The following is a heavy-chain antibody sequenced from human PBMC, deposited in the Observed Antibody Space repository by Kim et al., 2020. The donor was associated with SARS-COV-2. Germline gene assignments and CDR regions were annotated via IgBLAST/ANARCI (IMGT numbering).Heavy chain of an antibody. CDR1: GYNFNTSW. V-gene: IGHV5-51*01. D-gene: IGHD3-22*01. CDR3: ARCLLGPYNSAYSFDL. Sequence: GESLKISCKGSGYNFNTSWIGWVRQMSGRGLEWMGIIYPGDSDTRYSPSFQGQVTISADRSITTAYLQWSSLKASDSAMYCCARCLLGPYNSAYSFDLWGQGTLVSVSS. J-gene: IGHJ4*02. CDR2: IYPGDSDT.